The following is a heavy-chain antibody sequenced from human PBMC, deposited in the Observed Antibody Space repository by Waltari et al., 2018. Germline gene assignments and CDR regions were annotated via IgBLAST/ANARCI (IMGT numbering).Heavy chain of an antibody. J-gene: IGHJ4*02. CDR3: ANRAAAGRMYLFDY. D-gene: IGHD6-13*01. Sequence: VESGGGLVQPGGSLRLSCAASGFTFSTYWMTWVRQAPGKGLEWVSAISGSGGSTYYADSVKGRFTISRDNSKNTLYLQMNSLRAEDTAVYYCANRAAAGRMYLFDYWGQGTLVTVSS. CDR1: GFTFSTYW. CDR2: ISGSGGST. V-gene: IGHV3-23*04.